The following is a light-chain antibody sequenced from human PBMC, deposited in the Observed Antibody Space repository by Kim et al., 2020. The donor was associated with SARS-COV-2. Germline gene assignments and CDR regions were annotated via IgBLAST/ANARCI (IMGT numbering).Light chain of an antibody. CDR2: GAS. CDR1: QSVSSN. V-gene: IGKV3-15*01. J-gene: IGKJ1*01. CDR3: QQYNNWPPR. Sequence: VPPGERATPSCRASQSVSSNLAWYQQKPGQAPRVLIYGASTRATGIPARFSGSESGTEFTLTISSLQSEDFAVYYCQQYNNWPPRFGQGTKVEIK.